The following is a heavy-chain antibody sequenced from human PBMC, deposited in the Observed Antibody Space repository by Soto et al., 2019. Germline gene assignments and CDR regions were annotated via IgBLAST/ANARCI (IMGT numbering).Heavy chain of an antibody. V-gene: IGHV4-34*01. J-gene: IGHJ5*02. CDR1: GGSCSGYY. CDR3: ARVPPRRLAAAGTRFDP. D-gene: IGHD6-13*01. Sequence: QVQLQQWGAGMLKPSETLSLTCAVYGGSCSGYYWSWIRESPGKGLEWIGEINHSGSTNYNPSLKSRVTTSVDTSKNQFSLKLSSVTAADTAVYYCARVPPRRLAAAGTRFDPWGQGTLVTVSS. CDR2: INHSGST.